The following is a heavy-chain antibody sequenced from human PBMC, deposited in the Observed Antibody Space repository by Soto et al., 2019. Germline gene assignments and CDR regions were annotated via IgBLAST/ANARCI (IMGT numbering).Heavy chain of an antibody. Sequence: QVQLVESGGGVVQPGRSLRLSCAASGFTFSSYGMHWVRQAPGTGLEWVAVIWYDGSKKYYADSVKGRFTVSRDNSRDTLHLQMTSLRAEDTAVYYCARDAIAVRPGWFDPWGLGTLVTVSS. D-gene: IGHD6-6*01. CDR3: ARDAIAVRPGWFDP. J-gene: IGHJ5*02. V-gene: IGHV3-33*01. CDR1: GFTFSSYG. CDR2: IWYDGSKK.